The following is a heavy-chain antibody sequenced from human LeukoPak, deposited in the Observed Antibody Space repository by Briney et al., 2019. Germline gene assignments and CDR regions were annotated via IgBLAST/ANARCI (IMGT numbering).Heavy chain of an antibody. CDR1: GYTFTGYY. D-gene: IGHD2-2*02. CDR2: IDPNSGGT. J-gene: IGHJ5*02. V-gene: IGHV1-2*02. CDR3: ARGTRIGYIVVVPAAIRWFDP. Sequence: ASVEVSCKASGYTFTGYYMHWVRQAPGQGLEWMGWIDPNSGGTNYAQKFQGRVTMTRDTSISTAYMELSRLRSGDTAVYYCARGTRIGYIVVVPAAIRWFDPWGQGTLVTVSS.